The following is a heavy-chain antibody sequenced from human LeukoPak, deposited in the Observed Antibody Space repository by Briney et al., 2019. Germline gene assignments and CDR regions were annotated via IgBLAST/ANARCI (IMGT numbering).Heavy chain of an antibody. CDR1: GYTFTTYS. D-gene: IGHD1-26*01. CDR3: ARGLGGSGSYFLTFDY. CDR2: ISAYNSNT. Sequence: ASVKVSFKASGYTFTTYSINWVRQAPGQGLEWMGWISAYNSNTKYAQKVQGRVTMTTDTSTSTAYMELRSLRSDDTAVYYCARGLGGSGSYFLTFDYWGQGTLVTVSS. J-gene: IGHJ4*02. V-gene: IGHV1-18*01.